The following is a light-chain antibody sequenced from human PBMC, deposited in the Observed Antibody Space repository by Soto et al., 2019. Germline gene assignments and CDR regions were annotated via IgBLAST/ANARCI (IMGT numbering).Light chain of an antibody. V-gene: IGKV1-5*03. CDR2: KAS. J-gene: IGKJ1*01. CDR1: QSISGW. CDR3: QQYNSYS. Sequence: DIQMTQSPSTLSASVGDRVTITCRASQSISGWLAWYQQRPGTAPKLMIYKASTLETGVPSRFSGSGSGTEFTLTINNLQPDDFATYYCQQYNSYSFGQGTKVDIK.